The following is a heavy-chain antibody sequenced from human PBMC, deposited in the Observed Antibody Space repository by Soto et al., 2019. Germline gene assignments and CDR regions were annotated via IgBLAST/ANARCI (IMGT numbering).Heavy chain of an antibody. CDR2: INHSGST. Sequence: SETLSLTCAVYGGSFSGCYWSWIRQPPGKGLEWIGEINHSGSTNYNPSLKSRVTISVDTSKNQFSLKLSSVTAADTAVYYCAREPDTAMVWYFDYWGQGTLVTVSS. J-gene: IGHJ4*02. D-gene: IGHD5-18*01. CDR3: AREPDTAMVWYFDY. V-gene: IGHV4-34*01. CDR1: GGSFSGCY.